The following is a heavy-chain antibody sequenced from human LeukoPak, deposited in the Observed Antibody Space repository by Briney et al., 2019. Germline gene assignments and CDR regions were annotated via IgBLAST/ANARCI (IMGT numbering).Heavy chain of an antibody. CDR3: ARPQVPSDYDPTIDAFDI. Sequence: GESLRISCKGSGYSFTNYWIGWVRQMPGKGLEWVALIYPGDSNIRYSPSFQGQVTISADKSISTAYLQWSSLKASDTAMYYCARPQVPSDYDPTIDAFDIWGQGTMVTVSS. V-gene: IGHV5-51*01. CDR2: IYPGDSNI. D-gene: IGHD3-22*01. J-gene: IGHJ3*02. CDR1: GYSFTNYW.